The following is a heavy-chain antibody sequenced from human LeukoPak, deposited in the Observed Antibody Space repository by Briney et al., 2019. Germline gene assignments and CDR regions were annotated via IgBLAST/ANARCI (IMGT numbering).Heavy chain of an antibody. Sequence: GGSLRLSYAASGFTFSSYSMNWVRQAPGKGLEWVSSISSSSSYIYYADSVKGRFTISRDNAKNSLYLQMNSLRAEDTAVYYCARVSYSSSSNRVGYYYYGMDVWGQGTTVTVSS. CDR1: GFTFSSYS. D-gene: IGHD6-13*01. CDR2: ISSSSSYI. CDR3: ARVSYSSSSNRVGYYYYGMDV. J-gene: IGHJ6*02. V-gene: IGHV3-21*01.